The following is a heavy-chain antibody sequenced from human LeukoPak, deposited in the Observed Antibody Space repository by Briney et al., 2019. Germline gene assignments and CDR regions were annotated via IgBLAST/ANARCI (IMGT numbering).Heavy chain of an antibody. CDR3: ARAQWHSAYYYYYYMDV. CDR1: GFTFSNYS. CDR2: ISSSSNTI. Sequence: PGGSLRLSCAASGFTFSNYSMNWVHQAPGKGLEWVSYISSSSNTIYYADSVKGRFTISRDNAQNSLYLQMNSLRAEDTAVYYCARAQWHSAYYYYYYMDVWGKGTTVTISS. J-gene: IGHJ6*03. D-gene: IGHD6-19*01. V-gene: IGHV3-48*01.